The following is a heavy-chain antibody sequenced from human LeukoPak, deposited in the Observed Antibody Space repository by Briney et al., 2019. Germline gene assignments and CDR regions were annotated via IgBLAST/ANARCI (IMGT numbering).Heavy chain of an antibody. V-gene: IGHV3-33*01. CDR2: TWYDGSDN. J-gene: IGHJ4*02. Sequence: GRSLRLSCAASGFTFSSFGMHWVRQAPGKGLEWVAVTWYDGSDNYYAASVRGRFTISRDNSKSTVYLQMNSLRVEDTAVYYCARSRVVTPLDYWGRGTLVTVSS. D-gene: IGHD2-21*02. CDR1: GFTFSSFG. CDR3: ARSRVVTPLDY.